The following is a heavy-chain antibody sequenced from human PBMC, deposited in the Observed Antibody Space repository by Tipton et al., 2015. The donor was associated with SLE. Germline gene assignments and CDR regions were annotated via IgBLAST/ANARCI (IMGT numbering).Heavy chain of an antibody. D-gene: IGHD6-19*01. CDR1: GGSISSHY. CDR2: IYYSGST. J-gene: IGHJ4*02. V-gene: IGHV4-59*11. CDR3: ARGRKIGSSGPFYFDY. Sequence: TLSLTCTVSGGSISSHYWSWIRQPPGKGLEWIGYIYYSGSTNYNPSLKSRVTISVDTSKNQFSLKLSSVTAADTAVYYCARGRKIGSSGPFYFDYWGQGTLVTVSS.